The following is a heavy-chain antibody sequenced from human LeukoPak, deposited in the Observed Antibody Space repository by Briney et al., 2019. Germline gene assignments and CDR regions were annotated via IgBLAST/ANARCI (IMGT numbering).Heavy chain of an antibody. CDR2: ITPIFGTA. D-gene: IGHD5-12*01. CDR1: GGTFSSYA. V-gene: IGHV1-69*05. J-gene: IGHJ3*02. Sequence: ASVKVSCKASGGTFSSYAISWVRQAPGQGLEWMGGITPIFGTANYAQKFQGRVTITTDESTSTAYMELRSLRSDDTAVYYCARVVDIVATIIPENAFDIWGQGTMVTVSS. CDR3: ARVVDIVATIIPENAFDI.